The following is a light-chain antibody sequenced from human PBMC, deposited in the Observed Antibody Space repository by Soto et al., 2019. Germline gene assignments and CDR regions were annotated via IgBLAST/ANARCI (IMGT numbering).Light chain of an antibody. Sequence: EIVLTQSPGTLSLSPGERATLSCRASQSVSGDALAWYQQKPGQAPRLLVYAASSRRTGIPDRFSGSGSGTDFTLTITRLEPDDFATYYCQQYNSYSRYTFGQGTKLEIK. CDR2: AAS. V-gene: IGKV3-20*01. CDR1: QSVSGDA. J-gene: IGKJ2*01. CDR3: QQYNSYSRYT.